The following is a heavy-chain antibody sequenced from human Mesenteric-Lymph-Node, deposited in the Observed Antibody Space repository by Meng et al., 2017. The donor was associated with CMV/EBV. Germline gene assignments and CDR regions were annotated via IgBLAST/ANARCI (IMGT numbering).Heavy chain of an antibody. V-gene: IGHV3-9*01. CDR3: ARSGVYCSSTSCYSYYYYGMDV. J-gene: IGHJ6*02. CDR1: GFTFDDYA. D-gene: IGHD2-2*02. CDR2: ISWNSGSI. Sequence: SLKISCAASGFTFDDYAMHWVRQAPGKGLEWVSGISWNSGSIGYADSVKGRFTISRDSAKNSLYLQMNSLRAEDTAVYYCARSGVYCSSTSCYSYYYYGMDVWGQGTTVTVSS.